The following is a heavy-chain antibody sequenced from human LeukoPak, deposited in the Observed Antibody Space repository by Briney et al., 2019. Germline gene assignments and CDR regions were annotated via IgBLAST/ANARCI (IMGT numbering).Heavy chain of an antibody. CDR1: GFTFSSYA. CDR2: ISYDGSNK. V-gene: IGHV3-30-3*01. D-gene: IGHD2-2*01. J-gene: IGHJ4*02. Sequence: GRSLRLSCAASGFTFSSYAMHWVRQAPGKGLEWVAVISYDGSNKYYADSVKGRFTISRDNSKNTLYLQMNSLRAEDTAVYYCARGRQIVVVPAAVNYWGQGTLVTVSS. CDR3: ARGRQIVVVPAAVNY.